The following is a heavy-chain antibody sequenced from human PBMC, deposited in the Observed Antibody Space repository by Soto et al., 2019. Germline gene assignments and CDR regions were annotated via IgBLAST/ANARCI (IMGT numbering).Heavy chain of an antibody. CDR1: GFSFSDYY. J-gene: IGHJ4*02. CDR2: TRNKATSYTT. V-gene: IGHV3-72*01. D-gene: IGHD3-22*01. Sequence: EVQLVESGGGLVQPGGSLRLSCAASGFSFSDYYINWVRQAPGKGLEWVGRTRNKATSYTTNYAEFVKGRCTISRDDSKNLIYLQMNSLRSEESAVYYCAREGSSSGPDYEYWVQGSLVSVSS. CDR3: AREGSSSGPDYEY.